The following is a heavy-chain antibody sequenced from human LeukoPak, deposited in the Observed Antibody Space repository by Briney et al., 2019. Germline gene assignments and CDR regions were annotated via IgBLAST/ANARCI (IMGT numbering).Heavy chain of an antibody. V-gene: IGHV3-48*03. CDR3: ARSRYNWNAGYYYYMDV. CDR2: ISSSGSTI. CDR1: GFTFSSYE. J-gene: IGHJ6*03. Sequence: GGSLRLSCAASGFTFSSYEMNWVRQAPGKGLEWISYISSSGSTIYYADSVKGRFTISRDNAKNSLYLQMNSLRAEDTAVYYCARSRYNWNAGYYYYMDVWGKGTTVTVSS. D-gene: IGHD1-20*01.